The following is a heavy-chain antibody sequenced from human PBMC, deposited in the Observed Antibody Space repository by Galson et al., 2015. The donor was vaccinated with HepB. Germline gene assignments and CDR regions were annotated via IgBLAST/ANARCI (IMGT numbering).Heavy chain of an antibody. D-gene: IGHD2-8*02. CDR2: VSPKTGGS. CDR3: ARSREGYCDVSRCQEVAFDI. Sequence: SVKVSCKASGYTFSDYFTHWVRQAPGQGLEWMGRVSPKTGGSNCAQNFQGRVTMTRDTSIGTAYMELISLTSDDTAVYYCARSREGYCDVSRCQEVAFDIWGQGTMVTVSS. V-gene: IGHV1-2*06. J-gene: IGHJ3*02. CDR1: GYTFSDYF.